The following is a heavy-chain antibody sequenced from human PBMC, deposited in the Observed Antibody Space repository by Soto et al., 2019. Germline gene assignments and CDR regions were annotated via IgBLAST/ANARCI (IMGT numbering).Heavy chain of an antibody. J-gene: IGHJ6*02. CDR3: ARADRDYTAMVPGRYYGMDV. CDR1: GYTFTGYY. CDR2: INPNSGGT. V-gene: IGHV1-2*04. Sequence: ASVKVSCKASGYTFTGYYMHWVLQAPGQGLEWMGWINPNSGGTNYAQKFQGWVTMTRDTSISTAYMELSRLRSDDTAVYYCARADRDYTAMVPGRYYGMDVWGQGTTVTVSS. D-gene: IGHD5-18*01.